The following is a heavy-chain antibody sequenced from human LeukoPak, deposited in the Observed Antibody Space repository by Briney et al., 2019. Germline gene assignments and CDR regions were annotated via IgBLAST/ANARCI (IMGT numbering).Heavy chain of an antibody. Sequence: SETLSLTCTVSGGSISSSSYYWGWIRQPPGKGLEWIGSIYYSGSTYYNPSLKSRVTISVDTSKTQFSLKLSSVTAADTAVYYCARQGCSGGSCYSAYYYVDVWGKGTTVTVSS. D-gene: IGHD2-15*01. CDR1: GGSISSSSYY. J-gene: IGHJ6*03. V-gene: IGHV4-39*01. CDR2: IYYSGST. CDR3: ARQGCSGGSCYSAYYYVDV.